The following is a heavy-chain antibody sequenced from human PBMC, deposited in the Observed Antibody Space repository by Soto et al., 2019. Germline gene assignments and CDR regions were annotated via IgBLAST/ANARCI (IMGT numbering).Heavy chain of an antibody. CDR3: ARDSNWGSEDDAFDI. Sequence: GGSLSLSCAASGFTFSSYSMNWVRQAPGKGLEWVSSISSSSSYIYYADSVKGRFTISRYNAKNSLYLQMNSLRAEDTAVYYCARDSNWGSEDDAFDIWGQGTMVTVSS. CDR1: GFTFSSYS. D-gene: IGHD7-27*01. CDR2: ISSSSSYI. V-gene: IGHV3-21*01. J-gene: IGHJ3*02.